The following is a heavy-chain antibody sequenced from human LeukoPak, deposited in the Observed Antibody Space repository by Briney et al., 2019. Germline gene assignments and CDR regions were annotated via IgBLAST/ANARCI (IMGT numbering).Heavy chain of an antibody. CDR2: IHHSGST. D-gene: IGHD3-3*01. CDR3: AKIPAGNYDFWSGYCTTGDYYYMDV. Sequence: SETLSLTCTVSGYSISSGYYWGWIRQPPGKGLEWIGSIHHSGSTNYNPSLKSRVTISVDKSKNQFSLKLSSVTAADTAVYYCAKIPAGNYDFWSGYCTTGDYYYMDVWGKGTTVTVSS. J-gene: IGHJ6*03. CDR1: GYSISSGYY. V-gene: IGHV4-38-2*02.